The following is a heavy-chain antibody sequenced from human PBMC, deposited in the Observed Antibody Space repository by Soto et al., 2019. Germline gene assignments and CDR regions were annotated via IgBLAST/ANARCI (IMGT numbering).Heavy chain of an antibody. CDR1: GYTFTSCA. CDR3: ARDFGGSSGWFDP. CDR2: MNPSNGNT. J-gene: IGHJ5*02. Sequence: QVQLVQSGAEVKKPGASVKVSCKASGYTFTSCALNWVRQATGQGLEWIGWMNPSNGNTGFAQKFQGRVTMTRNTSISTAYMELSSLRSEDAAVYYCARDFGGSSGWFDPWGQGTLVTVSS. D-gene: IGHD6-6*01. V-gene: IGHV1-8*01.